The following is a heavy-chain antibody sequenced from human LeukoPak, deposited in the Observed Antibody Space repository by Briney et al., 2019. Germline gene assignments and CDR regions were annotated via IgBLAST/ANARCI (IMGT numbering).Heavy chain of an antibody. CDR2: INPSGGST. Sequence: GASVKVSCKASGYTFTGYYMHWVRQAPGQGFEWMGIINPSGGSTSYAQKFQGRVTMTRDTSTSTVYMELSSLRSEDTAVYYCARDSGEYSSSSHPDLDYWGQGTLVTVSS. J-gene: IGHJ4*02. D-gene: IGHD6-6*01. CDR1: GYTFTGYY. CDR3: ARDSGEYSSSSHPDLDY. V-gene: IGHV1-46*01.